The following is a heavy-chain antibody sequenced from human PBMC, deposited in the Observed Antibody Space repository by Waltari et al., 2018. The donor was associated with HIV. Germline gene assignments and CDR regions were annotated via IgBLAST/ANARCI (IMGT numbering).Heavy chain of an antibody. Sequence: QVQLVESGGGVVQPGRSLRLSCAASGFTFSSYGMHCVRQAPGNGLEWVAVISYDGSNKYYADSVKGRFTISRDNSKNTLYLQMNSLRAEDTAVYYCAKPAAMASYGMDVWGQGTTVTVSS. CDR2: ISYDGSNK. D-gene: IGHD5-18*01. CDR3: AKPAAMASYGMDV. V-gene: IGHV3-30*18. J-gene: IGHJ6*02. CDR1: GFTFSSYG.